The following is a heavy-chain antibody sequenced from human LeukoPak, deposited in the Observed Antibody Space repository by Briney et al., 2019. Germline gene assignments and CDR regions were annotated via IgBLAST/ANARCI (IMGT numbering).Heavy chain of an antibody. J-gene: IGHJ4*02. D-gene: IGHD3-22*01. V-gene: IGHV4-39*07. CDR1: GGSISSSSYS. Sequence: NPSETLSLTCTVSGGSISSSSYSWGWIRQPPGKGLEWIGSIYYSGSTNYNPSLKSRVTISVDTSKNQFSLKLSSVTAADTAVYYCARGLPPEGHYYDSSGYRRQSRKYYFDYWGQGTLVTVSS. CDR3: ARGLPPEGHYYDSSGYRRQSRKYYFDY. CDR2: IYYSGST.